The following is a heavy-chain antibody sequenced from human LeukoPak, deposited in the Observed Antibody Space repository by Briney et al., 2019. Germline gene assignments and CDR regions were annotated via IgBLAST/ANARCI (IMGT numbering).Heavy chain of an antibody. V-gene: IGHV4-38-2*01. CDR3: ATPTHIVVVPTSLHGAFDI. D-gene: IGHD2-2*01. J-gene: IGHJ3*02. CDR2: FYRGGST. CDR1: GYSISGGSY. Sequence: SETLSLTCAVSGYSISGGSYWGWIRQPPGKGLEWIGSFYRGGSTYYNPSLKSRVTISVDTSKNHFSLKLNSVAAADTAVYYCATPTHIVVVPTSLHGAFDIWGQGTMVTVSS.